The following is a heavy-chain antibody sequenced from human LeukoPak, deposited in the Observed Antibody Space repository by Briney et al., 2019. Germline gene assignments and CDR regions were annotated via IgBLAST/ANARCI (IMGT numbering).Heavy chain of an antibody. CDR3: ARAGEGGTAMSAYYYYYGMDV. CDR1: GGTFSSYA. J-gene: IGHJ6*02. V-gene: IGHV1-69*13. Sequence: SVKVSCKASGGTFSSYAISWVRQAPGQGLEWMGGIIPIFGTANYAQKFQGRVTITADESTSTAYMELSSLRSEDTAVYYCARAGEGGTAMSAYYYYYGMDVWGQGTTVTVSS. D-gene: IGHD5-18*01. CDR2: IIPIFGTA.